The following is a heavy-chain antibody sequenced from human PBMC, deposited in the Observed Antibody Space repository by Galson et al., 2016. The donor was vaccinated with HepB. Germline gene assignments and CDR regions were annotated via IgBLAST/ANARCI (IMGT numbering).Heavy chain of an antibody. D-gene: IGHD3-3*01. J-gene: IGHJ6*02. V-gene: IGHV1-69*04. Sequence: SVKVSCKASGGTFSSYAISWVRQAPGQGLEWMGRIIPILGIANYAQKFQGRVKITADKSTSTAYMELSSLRSEDTAVYYCARATRTYYDFWSGYLGYYYGMDVWGQGTTVTVSS. CDR2: IIPILGIA. CDR3: ARATRTYYDFWSGYLGYYYGMDV. CDR1: GGTFSSYA.